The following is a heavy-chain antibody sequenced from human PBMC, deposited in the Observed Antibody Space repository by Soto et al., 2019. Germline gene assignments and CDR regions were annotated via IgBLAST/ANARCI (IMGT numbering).Heavy chain of an antibody. CDR2: IYYSGST. CDR3: ARLSGDYYGSDV. CDR1: GGSISSYY. J-gene: IGHJ6*02. V-gene: IGHV4-59*01. D-gene: IGHD3-10*01. Sequence: SETLSLTCTVSGGSISSYYWNWIRQPPGKGLEWIGDIYYSGSTNYSPSLKSRVTMSVDTSKNQFSLKLRSVTAADSAVYYCARLSGDYYGSDVWGQGTTVTVSS.